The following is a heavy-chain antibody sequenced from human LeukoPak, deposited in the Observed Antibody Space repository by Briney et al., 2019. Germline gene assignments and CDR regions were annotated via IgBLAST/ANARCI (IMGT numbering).Heavy chain of an antibody. CDR1: GFTFSSYS. CDR2: IWYDGSNK. CDR3: ATLYYDSSGYFY. D-gene: IGHD3-22*01. V-gene: IGHV3-33*08. J-gene: IGHJ3*01. Sequence: GGSLRLSCGASGFTFSSYSMNWVRQAPGKGLEWVAVIWYDGSNKYYADSVKGRFTISRDNSKNTLYLQMNSLRAEDTAVYYCATLYYDSSGYFYWGRGTMVTVSS.